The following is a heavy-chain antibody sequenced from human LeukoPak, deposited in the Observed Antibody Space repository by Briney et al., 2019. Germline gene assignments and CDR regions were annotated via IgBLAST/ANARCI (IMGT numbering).Heavy chain of an antibody. J-gene: IGHJ3*02. CDR3: ARDKSGAAAVYAFDI. CDR1: GYTFTSYA. CDR2: INAGNGNT. V-gene: IGHV1-3*01. Sequence: ASVKVSCKASGYTFTSYAMHWVRQAPGQRLEWMGWINAGNGNTKYSQKFQGRVTITRDTSASTAYMELSSLRSEDTAVYYCARDKSGAAAVYAFDIWGQGTMVTVSS. D-gene: IGHD6-13*01.